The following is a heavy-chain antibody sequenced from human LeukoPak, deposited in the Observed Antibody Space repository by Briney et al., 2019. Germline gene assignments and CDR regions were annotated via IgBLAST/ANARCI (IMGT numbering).Heavy chain of an antibody. CDR3: AKDPLAGILSYYFDY. CDR2: ISGSGGST. V-gene: IGHV3-23*01. J-gene: IGHJ4*02. CDR1: GFTFSSYS. D-gene: IGHD6-19*01. Sequence: PGGSLRLSCAASGFTFSSYSMSWVRQAPGKGLEWVSAISGSGGSTYYADSVKGRFTISRDNSKNTLYLQMNSLRAEDTAVYYCAKDPLAGILSYYFDYWGQGTLVTVSS.